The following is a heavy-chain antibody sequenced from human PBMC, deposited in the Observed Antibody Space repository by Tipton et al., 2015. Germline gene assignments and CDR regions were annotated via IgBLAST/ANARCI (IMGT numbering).Heavy chain of an antibody. J-gene: IGHJ4*02. CDR3: ARETTYYYDSSGGPVNYFDY. D-gene: IGHD3-22*01. CDR1: SGSISRSY. CDR2: IYYSGST. V-gene: IGHV4-59*01. Sequence: TLSLTCTVSSGSISRSYWSWIRQPPGKELEWIGYIYYSGSTNYNPSLKSRVTISVDTSKNQFSLKLSSVTAADTAVYYCARETTYYYDSSGGPVNYFDYWGQGTLVTVSS.